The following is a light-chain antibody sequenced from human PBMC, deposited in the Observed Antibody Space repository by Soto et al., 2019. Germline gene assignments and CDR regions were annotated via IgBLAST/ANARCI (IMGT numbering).Light chain of an antibody. J-gene: IGLJ1*01. V-gene: IGLV2-8*01. CDR3: SSHAVSNNDV. CDR2: EVS. Sequence: QSVLTQPPSASGSPGQSVTISCTGTSSDVGGYNYVSWYQQHPGKAPKLIIYEVSKRPSGVPDRFSGSKSGNTASLTVSGLQAEDEADYYCSSHAVSNNDVFGTGTKLTVL. CDR1: SSDVGGYNY.